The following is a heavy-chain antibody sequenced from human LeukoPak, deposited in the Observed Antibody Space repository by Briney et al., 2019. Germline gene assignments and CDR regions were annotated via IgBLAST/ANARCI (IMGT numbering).Heavy chain of an antibody. V-gene: IGHV3-23*01. CDR3: AKLRSSYGSGTSDY. CDR2: ISGSGGST. CDR1: GFTFSSYA. J-gene: IGHJ4*02. D-gene: IGHD3-10*01. Sequence: GGSLRLSCAASGFTFSSYAMSWVRQAPGKVLEWVSAISGSGGSTYYADSVKGRFTISRDNSKNTLYLQMNSLRAEDTAVYYCAKLRSSYGSGTSDYWGQGTLVTVSS.